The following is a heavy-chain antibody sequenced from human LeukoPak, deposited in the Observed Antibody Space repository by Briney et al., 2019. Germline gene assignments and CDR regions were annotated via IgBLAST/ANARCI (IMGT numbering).Heavy chain of an antibody. CDR1: GGSISISNYY. V-gene: IGHV4-39*07. D-gene: IGHD4-11*01. CDR2: MSYSGRT. J-gene: IGHJ6*03. Sequence: SETLSLTCTVSGGSISISNYYWGWIRQPPGKGLEWIGSMSYSGRTYYNPSLKTRVTVSLDTSKNQFSLNLISVTAADTAVYYCARDTVTRYYYMDVWGKGTTVTVSS. CDR3: ARDTVTRYYYMDV.